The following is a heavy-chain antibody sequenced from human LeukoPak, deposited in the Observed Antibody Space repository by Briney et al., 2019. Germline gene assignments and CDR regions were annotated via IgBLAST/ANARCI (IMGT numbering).Heavy chain of an antibody. Sequence: GGSLRLSCAASGFTFSSYSMNWVRQAPGKGLEWVSSISSSSSYIYYADSVKGRFTISRDNAKNSLYLQMNSLRAEDTAVYYCARLTGEFGYYFDYWGQGTLVTVSS. J-gene: IGHJ4*02. V-gene: IGHV3-21*01. CDR1: GFTFSSYS. CDR2: ISSSSSYI. CDR3: ARLTGEFGYYFDY. D-gene: IGHD7-27*01.